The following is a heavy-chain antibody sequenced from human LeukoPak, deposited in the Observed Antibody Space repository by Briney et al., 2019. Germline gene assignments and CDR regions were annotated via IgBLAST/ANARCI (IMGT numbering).Heavy chain of an antibody. D-gene: IGHD3-22*01. J-gene: IGHJ6*03. CDR3: ARVRDYYDRSGYPYYYYYYMDV. CDR2: ISAYNGNT. Sequence: ASVTVSCKASGYTFTGYYMHGVRQAPGQGLEGMGWISAYNGNTNYAQKLQGRVTITTDTSTSTAYMELRSLRSDDTAVYYCARVRDYYDRSGYPYYYYYYMDVWGKGTTVTVSS. V-gene: IGHV1-18*04. CDR1: GYTFTGYY.